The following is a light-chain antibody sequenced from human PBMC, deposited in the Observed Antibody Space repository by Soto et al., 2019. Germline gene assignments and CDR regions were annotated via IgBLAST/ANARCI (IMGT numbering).Light chain of an antibody. CDR1: NIGAXS. CDR3: QAWQRSRGA. CDR2: DDS. Sequence: SYELTQTPSVSVAPGQTSRITCGGDNIGAXSVXXYXXKXGXXXIXXVYDDSDRPSGIPERFSDSNYGNPAAVSITRVEGGDKSDYYCQAWQRSRGAFGGG. V-gene: IGLV3-21*02. J-gene: IGLJ7*01.